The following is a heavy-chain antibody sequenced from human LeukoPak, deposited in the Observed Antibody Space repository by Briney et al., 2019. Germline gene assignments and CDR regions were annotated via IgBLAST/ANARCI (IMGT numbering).Heavy chain of an antibody. V-gene: IGHV4-31*03. CDR2: IYFSGST. Sequence: SQTLSLTCTVSSDSISNSGYYWSWIRQHPGKGLEWIGYIYFSGSTYYNPSLKTRVTMSVDTSKNQFSLKLSSVTAADTAVYYCARSMITFGGVIVPDAFDIWGQGTMVTVSS. CDR3: ARSMITFGGVIVPDAFDI. CDR1: SDSISNSGYY. D-gene: IGHD3-16*02. J-gene: IGHJ3*02.